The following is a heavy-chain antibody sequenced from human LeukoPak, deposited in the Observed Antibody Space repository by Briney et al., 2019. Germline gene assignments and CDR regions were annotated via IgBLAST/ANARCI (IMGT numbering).Heavy chain of an antibody. CDR2: IHHDGRI. J-gene: IGHJ4*02. CDR1: GGSIDSTNW. D-gene: IGHD3-16*02. CDR3: ARSHDHLWGNYPDY. Sequence: SETPSLTCDVSGGSIDSTNWWNWVRQPPGKGLEWIGEIHHDGRINYNPSLKSRVTLSVDKSKNQFSLRLNSVTAADTAMYYCARSHDHLWGNYPDYWGQGTLVTVSS. V-gene: IGHV4/OR15-8*01.